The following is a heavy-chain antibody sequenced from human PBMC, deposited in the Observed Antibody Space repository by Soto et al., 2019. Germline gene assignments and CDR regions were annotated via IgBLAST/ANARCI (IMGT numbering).Heavy chain of an antibody. Sequence: XGSLRLSCAASGFTFSSYSMSWVRQAPGKGLEWVSAISGSGGSTYYADSVKGRFTISRGNSKNTLYLQMNSLRAEDTAVYYCAKDWPLIVVVTAIPQYFQHWGQGTLVTVSS. J-gene: IGHJ1*01. D-gene: IGHD2-21*02. CDR1: GFTFSSYS. CDR3: AKDWPLIVVVTAIPQYFQH. V-gene: IGHV3-23*01. CDR2: ISGSGGST.